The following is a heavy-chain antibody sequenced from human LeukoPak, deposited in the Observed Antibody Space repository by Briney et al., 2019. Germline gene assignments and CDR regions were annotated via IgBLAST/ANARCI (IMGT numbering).Heavy chain of an antibody. D-gene: IGHD3-3*01. CDR2: MNPNSGNT. V-gene: IGHV1-8*01. Sequence: GASVKVSCKASGYTFTSYDINWVRQAPGQGLEWMGWMNPNSGNTGYAQKFQGRVTMTRNTSISTAYMELSSLRSEDTAVYYCARGRSSRITIFGVVINWFDPWGQGTLVTVSS. CDR1: GYTFTSYD. CDR3: ARGRSSRITIFGVVINWFDP. J-gene: IGHJ5*02.